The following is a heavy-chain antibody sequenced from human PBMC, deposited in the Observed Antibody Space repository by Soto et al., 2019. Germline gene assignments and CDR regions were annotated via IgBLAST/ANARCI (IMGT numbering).Heavy chain of an antibody. D-gene: IGHD5-12*01. CDR3: ARVNIVSTVHAWDYYYGMDV. V-gene: IGHV3-11*01. J-gene: IGHJ6*02. CDR2: ISSSTSTI. CDR1: GFTFSDYY. Sequence: PGGSLRLSCAASGFTFSDYYMRWVRQAPGKGLDWVSYISSSTSTIYYADSVKGRFTISRDNAKNSLYLQMNSLRAEDTAVYYCARVNIVSTVHAWDYYYGMDVWGQGTTVTVSS.